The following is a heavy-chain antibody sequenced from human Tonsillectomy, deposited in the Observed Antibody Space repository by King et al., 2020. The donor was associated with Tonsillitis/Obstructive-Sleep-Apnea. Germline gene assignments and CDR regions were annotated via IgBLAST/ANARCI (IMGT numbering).Heavy chain of an antibody. V-gene: IGHV1-69*12. D-gene: IGHD2-2*01. CDR2: IIPIFGTA. Sequence: QLVQSGAEVKKPGSSVKVSCKASGGTFSSYAISWVRQAPGQGLEWMGGIIPIFGTANYAQKFQGRVTITADESTSTAYMELSSLRSEDTAVYYCARGVGVPAAMPVFDSYFDLWGRGTLVTVSS. CDR3: ARGVGVPAAMPVFDSYFDL. J-gene: IGHJ2*01. CDR1: GGTFSSYA.